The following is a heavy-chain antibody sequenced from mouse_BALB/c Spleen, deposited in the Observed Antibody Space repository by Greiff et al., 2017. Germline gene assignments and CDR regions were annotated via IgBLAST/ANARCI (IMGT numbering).Heavy chain of an antibody. CDR2: INSDGGST. J-gene: IGHJ2*01. CDR1: EYEFPSHD. V-gene: IGHV5-2*01. D-gene: IGHD1-1*01. Sequence: EVMLVESGGGLVQPGESLKLSCESNEYEFPSHDMSWVRKTPEKRLELVAAINSDGGSTYYPDTMERRVIISRDNTKKTLYLQMSSLRSEDTALYYCARQAYYYGSSYVGGYYFDYWGQGTTLTVSS. CDR3: ARQAYYYGSSYVGGYYFDY.